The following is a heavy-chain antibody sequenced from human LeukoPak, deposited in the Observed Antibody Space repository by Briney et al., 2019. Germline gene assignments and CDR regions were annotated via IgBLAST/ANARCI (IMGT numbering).Heavy chain of an antibody. V-gene: IGHV3-9*01. CDR3: ARAPKKYSSSWYGTYYYYYYYMDV. D-gene: IGHD6-13*01. J-gene: IGHJ6*03. CDR1: GFTFDDYA. Sequence: GGSLRLSCAASGFTFDDYAMHWVRQAPGKGLEWVSGISWNSGNIGYADSVKGRFTISRDNAKNSLYLQMNSLRAEDTALYYCARAPKKYSSSWYGTYYYYYYYMDVWGKGTTVTVSS. CDR2: ISWNSGNI.